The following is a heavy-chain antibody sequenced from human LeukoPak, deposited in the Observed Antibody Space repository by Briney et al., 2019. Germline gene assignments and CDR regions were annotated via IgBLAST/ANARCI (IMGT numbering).Heavy chain of an antibody. CDR2: IYSSGTT. D-gene: IGHD5-12*01. Sequence: SETLSLTCTVSGGSTSSYYWYWIRQPAEKGLEWIGRIYSSGTTNYNPSLKGRVTMSVDTSKNQFSLKLNSVTAADTAFYYCARTFSGSQTDLFAYWGQGTLVTVSS. CDR1: GGSTSSYY. V-gene: IGHV4-4*07. CDR3: ARTFSGSQTDLFAY. J-gene: IGHJ4*02.